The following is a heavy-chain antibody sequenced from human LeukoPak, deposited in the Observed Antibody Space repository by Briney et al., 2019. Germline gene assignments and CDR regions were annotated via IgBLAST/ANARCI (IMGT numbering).Heavy chain of an antibody. CDR2: IKQDGREK. CDR3: AREEVATILYLYYYYGMDV. CDR1: GFTFSSYW. V-gene: IGHV3-7*01. D-gene: IGHD5-12*01. J-gene: IGHJ6*02. Sequence: GGSLRLSCAASGFTFSSYWMSWVRQAPGKGLEWVANIKQDGREKYYVDSVKGRFTISRDNAKNSLYLQMNSLRAEDTAVYYCAREEVATILYLYYYYGMDVWGQGTTVTVSS.